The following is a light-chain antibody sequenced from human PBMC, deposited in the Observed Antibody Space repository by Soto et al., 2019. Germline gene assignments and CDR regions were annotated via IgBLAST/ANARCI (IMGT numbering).Light chain of an antibody. Sequence: QSVLTQPASVSGAPGQSIAISCTWTSSEICAYNFVSWYQQHPGKAPKLMLYDVNIRPSGVSNRFSGSKSGNTASLTISGLQAEDEADYYCTSWTTSTTMIFGGGTKVTVL. CDR2: DVN. J-gene: IGLJ2*01. V-gene: IGLV2-14*03. CDR3: TSWTTSTTMI. CDR1: SSEICAYNF.